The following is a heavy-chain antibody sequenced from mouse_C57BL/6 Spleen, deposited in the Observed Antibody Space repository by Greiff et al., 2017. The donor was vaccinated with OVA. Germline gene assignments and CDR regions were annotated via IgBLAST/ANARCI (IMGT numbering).Heavy chain of an antibody. CDR1: GFTFSSYA. D-gene: IGHD3-2*02. Sequence: EVKLMESGGGLVKPGGSLKLSCAASGFTFSSYAMSWVRQTPEKRLEWVATISDGGSYTYYPDNVKGRFTIYRDNAKNKLYLQRIQLKSEDTAMYYCARVQDSSGYDAMDYWGQGTSVTVSS. J-gene: IGHJ4*01. CDR3: ARVQDSSGYDAMDY. CDR2: ISDGGSYT. V-gene: IGHV5-4*03.